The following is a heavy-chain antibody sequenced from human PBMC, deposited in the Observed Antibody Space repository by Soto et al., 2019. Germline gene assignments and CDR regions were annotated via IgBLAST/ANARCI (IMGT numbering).Heavy chain of an antibody. V-gene: IGHV3-48*02. D-gene: IGHD3-22*01. CDR2: ISGSSSTI. J-gene: IGHJ4*02. CDR3: ARESSGYPDS. Sequence: ETLSLTCAVYGGAFSGYYWTWVRQTPGKGLEWVSYISGSSSTIYYADSVKGRFTISRDNAKNSLYLQLSSLRDEDTAIYYCARESSGYPDSWGQGTLVTVSS. CDR1: GGAFSGYY.